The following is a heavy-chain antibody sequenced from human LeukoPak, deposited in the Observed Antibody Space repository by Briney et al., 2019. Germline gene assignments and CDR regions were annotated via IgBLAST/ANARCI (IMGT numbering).Heavy chain of an antibody. CDR2: INPNSGGT. CDR3: ARVEHRYSGTDGWSDP. Sequence: GASVKVSCKASGYTFTGYYMHWVRQAPGQGLEWMGWINPNSGGTNYAQKFQGRVTMTRDTSISTAYMELSRLRSDDTAFYYCARVEHRYSGTDGWSDPWGQGTLVTVSS. J-gene: IGHJ5*02. D-gene: IGHD1-26*01. CDR1: GYTFTGYY. V-gene: IGHV1-2*02.